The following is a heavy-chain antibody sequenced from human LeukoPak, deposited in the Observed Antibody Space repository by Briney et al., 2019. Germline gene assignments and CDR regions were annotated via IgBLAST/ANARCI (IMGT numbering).Heavy chain of an antibody. CDR2: ISGSGDRT. CDR3: ARDGFNDRSGDNDGFDM. CDR1: GFSFSAYA. D-gene: IGHD1-1*01. V-gene: IGHV3-23*01. Sequence: GGSLRLSCAASGFSFSAYAMSWVRQAPGKGLEWVSAISGSGDRTHYADSVRGRFTISRDTSKDTLYLQMNSLRADDTAVYYCARDGFNDRSGDNDGFDMWGQGTMVTVSS. J-gene: IGHJ3*02.